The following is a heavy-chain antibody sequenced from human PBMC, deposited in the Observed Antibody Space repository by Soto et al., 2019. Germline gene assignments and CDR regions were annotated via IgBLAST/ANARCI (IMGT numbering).Heavy chain of an antibody. Sequence: QLQLQESGPGLLQPSETLSLTCTVSGASIRGGNYYWGWIRQSPGRGLEWIGSIDYTGTTYHNPSLESRVTMSVDTSKNQISLKVSSVTVADTAVFYCARLWSGKRPPDFWGQGMWVTVSS. CDR2: IDYTGTT. J-gene: IGHJ4*02. V-gene: IGHV4-39*01. CDR1: GASIRGGNYY. CDR3: ARLWSGKRPPDF. D-gene: IGHD3-16*01.